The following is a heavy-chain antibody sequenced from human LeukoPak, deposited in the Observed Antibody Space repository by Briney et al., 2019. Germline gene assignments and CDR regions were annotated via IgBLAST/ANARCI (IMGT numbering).Heavy chain of an antibody. CDR3: ARDVPHNWFDT. CDR1: GITFGNNW. Sequence: GGSLRLSCAASGITFGNNWMHWVRQGPGKGLVWISRINSDGGGAIYADSVKGRFTVSRDNAKDTLYLQMNSLRAEDTAVYYCARDVPHNWFDTWGQGTLVTVSS. CDR2: INSDGGGA. J-gene: IGHJ5*02. V-gene: IGHV3-74*01.